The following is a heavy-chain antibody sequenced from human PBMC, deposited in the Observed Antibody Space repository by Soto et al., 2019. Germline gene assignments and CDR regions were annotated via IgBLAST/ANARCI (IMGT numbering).Heavy chain of an antibody. J-gene: IGHJ6*02. CDR3: ARAYNWNDVRYYYGMDV. Sequence: SVKVSCKASGGTFSSYAISWVRQAPGQGLEWMGGIIPIFGTANYAQKFQGRVTITADKSTSTAYMELSSLRSEDTAVYYCARAYNWNDVRYYYGMDVWGQRTTVTVSS. V-gene: IGHV1-69*06. CDR2: IIPIFGTA. D-gene: IGHD1-20*01. CDR1: GGTFSSYA.